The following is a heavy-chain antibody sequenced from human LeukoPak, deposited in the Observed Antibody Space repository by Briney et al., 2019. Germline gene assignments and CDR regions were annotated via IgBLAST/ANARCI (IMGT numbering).Heavy chain of an antibody. J-gene: IGHJ4*02. Sequence: PGGSLRLSCAASGFTFSSYEMNWVRQAPGKGLEWVSYISSSGSTIYYADSVKGRFTISRDNAKNSLYLQMNSLRAEDTAVYYCASLSPSMVRGVIRRDDYWGQGTLVTVSS. CDR1: GFTFSSYE. CDR3: ASLSPSMVRGVIRRDDY. CDR2: ISSSGSTI. D-gene: IGHD3-10*01. V-gene: IGHV3-48*03.